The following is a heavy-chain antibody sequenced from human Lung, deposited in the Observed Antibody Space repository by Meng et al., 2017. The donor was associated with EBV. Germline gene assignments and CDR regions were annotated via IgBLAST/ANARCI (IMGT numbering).Heavy chain of an antibody. Sequence: QLVQSGAERKKPVPSVMGSCKASGDSFDTFFISWVRQAPGQGLEWMGGIIPVFGETNYAQKFQGRVTFIAGNSTSTVYMELSSLKSDDTAVYYCGSRRGYTGYIIDSWGQGTLVTVSS. V-gene: IGHV1-69*06. CDR1: GDSFDTFF. CDR2: IIPVFGET. D-gene: IGHD5-12*01. J-gene: IGHJ4*02. CDR3: GSRRGYTGYIIDS.